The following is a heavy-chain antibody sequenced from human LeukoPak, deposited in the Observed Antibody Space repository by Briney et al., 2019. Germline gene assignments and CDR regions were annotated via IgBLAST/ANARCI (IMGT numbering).Heavy chain of an antibody. Sequence: ASVKVSCKASGYTFTSYGISWVRQAPGQGLEWMGWINPNSGGTNYAQKFQGRVTMTRDTSISTAYMDLSRLRSDDTAVYYCAREIAGRYFDWSDYYYMDVWGKGTTVTISS. D-gene: IGHD3-9*01. J-gene: IGHJ6*03. CDR2: INPNSGGT. V-gene: IGHV1-2*02. CDR1: GYTFTSYG. CDR3: AREIAGRYFDWSDYYYMDV.